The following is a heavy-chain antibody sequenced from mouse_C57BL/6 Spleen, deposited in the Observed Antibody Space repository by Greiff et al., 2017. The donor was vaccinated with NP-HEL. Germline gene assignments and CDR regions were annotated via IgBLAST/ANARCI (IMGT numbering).Heavy chain of an antibody. CDR1: GFNIKDDY. Sequence: EVQLQQSGAELVRPGASVKLSCTASGFNIKDDYMHWVKQRPEQGLEWIGWIDPENGDTEYASKFQGKATITADTSSNTANLQLSSLTSEDTAVYYCTTVRGWYGISYEDWFAYWGQGTLVTVSA. D-gene: IGHD1-1*01. J-gene: IGHJ3*01. V-gene: IGHV14-4*01. CDR3: TTVRGWYGISYEDWFAY. CDR2: IDPENGDT.